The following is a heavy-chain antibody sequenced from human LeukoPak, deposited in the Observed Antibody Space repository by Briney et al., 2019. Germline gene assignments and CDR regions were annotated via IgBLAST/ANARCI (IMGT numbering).Heavy chain of an antibody. Sequence: GGSLRLSCAASGFTVSSNYMSWVRQAPGKGLEWVSVIYSGGSTYYADSVKGRFTISRDNSKNTLYLQMNSLRAEDTAVYYCARERYSYGYSYYYGMDVWGKGTTATVSS. J-gene: IGHJ6*04. V-gene: IGHV3-53*01. CDR3: ARERYSYGYSYYYGMDV. D-gene: IGHD5-18*01. CDR1: GFTVSSNY. CDR2: IYSGGST.